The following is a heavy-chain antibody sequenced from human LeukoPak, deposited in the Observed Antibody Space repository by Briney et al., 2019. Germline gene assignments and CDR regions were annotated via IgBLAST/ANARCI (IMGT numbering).Heavy chain of an antibody. CDR1: GGSISSTSYG. CDR2: IYYSGNT. D-gene: IGHD3-16*01. J-gene: IGHJ3*02. Sequence: SETLSLTCTVSGGSISSTSYGWGWIRQPPGKGLEWIASIYYSGNTYYNPSLNSRVTVSVDTSKNQFSLKLSSVTAADTAVYYCARASWGLYDIWGQGTMVTVSS. CDR3: ARASWGLYDI. V-gene: IGHV4-39*01.